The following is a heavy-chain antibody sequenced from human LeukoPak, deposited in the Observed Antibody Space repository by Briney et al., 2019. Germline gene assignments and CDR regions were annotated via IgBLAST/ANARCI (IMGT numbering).Heavy chain of an antibody. J-gene: IGHJ3*02. CDR2: ISSSSIYI. CDR1: GFTFSNYW. D-gene: IGHD1-26*01. Sequence: GGSLRLSCAASGFTFSNYWMHWVRQAPGKGLEWVSSISSSSIYIYYADSLKGRFTISRDNAKNSLSLQMNSLRAEVTAVYYCARGRQNSGSYSDAFDIWGQGTVVTVSS. CDR3: ARGRQNSGSYSDAFDI. V-gene: IGHV3-21*01.